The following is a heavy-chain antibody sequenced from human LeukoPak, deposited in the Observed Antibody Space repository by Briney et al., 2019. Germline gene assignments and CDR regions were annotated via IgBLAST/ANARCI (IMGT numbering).Heavy chain of an antibody. CDR2: ISSNGGTT. V-gene: IGHV3-64D*06. Sequence: GGSLRLSCSASGFTFSSYAMHWVRQAPGKGLEFVSGISSNGGTTYYADSVKGRFTISRDNSKNTLYLQMSSLRAEDTAVYYCVKRSAYYFDYWGQGTLVTVPS. CDR1: GFTFSSYA. CDR3: VKRSAYYFDY. J-gene: IGHJ4*02.